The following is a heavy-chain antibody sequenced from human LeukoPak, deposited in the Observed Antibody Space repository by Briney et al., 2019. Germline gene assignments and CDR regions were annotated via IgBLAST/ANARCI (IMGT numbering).Heavy chain of an antibody. J-gene: IGHJ4*02. CDR1: GGSISSSSYY. CDR2: IYYSGST. V-gene: IGHV4-39*07. D-gene: IGHD6-13*01. CDR3: ARVSIAAAYRIDY. Sequence: SETLSLTCTVSGGSISSSSYYWGWIRQPPGKGLEWIGSIYYSGSTYYNPSLKSRVTISVDTSKNQFSLKLSSVTAADTAVYYCARVSIAAAYRIDYWGQGTLVTVSS.